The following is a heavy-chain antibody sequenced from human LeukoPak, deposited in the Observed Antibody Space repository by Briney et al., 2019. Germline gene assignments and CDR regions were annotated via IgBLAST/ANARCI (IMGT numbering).Heavy chain of an antibody. V-gene: IGHV4-4*07. CDR2: IYTSGST. J-gene: IGHJ4*02. CDR3: ARDGTTTVTTAPFDY. D-gene: IGHD4-17*01. CDR1: GGSISSYY. Sequence: SETLSLTCTVSGGSISSYYWSWIRQPAGKGLEWIGRIYTSGSTNYNPSLKSRVTISVDTSKNQFSLKLSSVTAADTAVYYCARDGTTTVTTAPFDYWGQGTLVTVSS.